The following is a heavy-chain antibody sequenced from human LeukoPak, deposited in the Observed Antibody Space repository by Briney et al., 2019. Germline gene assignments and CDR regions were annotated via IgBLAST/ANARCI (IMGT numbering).Heavy chain of an antibody. CDR2: IYYTGNT. CDR3: ARGLITIVGGDNWFDP. J-gene: IGHJ5*02. D-gene: IGHD3-10*01. V-gene: IGHV4-59*01. Sequence: SETLSLTCTVSGGSISSYYWSWIRQPPGKGLEWIGYIYYTGNTNYNPSLKSRVTISVDTSKNQFSLKLSSVTAADMAVYYCARGLITIVGGDNWFDPWGQGTLVTVSS. CDR1: GGSISSYY.